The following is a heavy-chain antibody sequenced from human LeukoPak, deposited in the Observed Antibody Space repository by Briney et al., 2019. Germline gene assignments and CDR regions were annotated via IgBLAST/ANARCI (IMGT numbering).Heavy chain of an antibody. CDR3: AKARDSGSPPGDI. CDR1: GFTFSSFA. V-gene: IGHV3-30*18. Sequence: GSLRLSCAASGFTFSSFAMSWVRQAPGKGLEWVAVISYDGSNKYYADSVKGRFTISRDNSKNTLYLQMNSLRAEDTAVYYCAKARDSGSPPGDIWGQGTMVTVSS. CDR2: ISYDGSNK. D-gene: IGHD1-26*01. J-gene: IGHJ3*02.